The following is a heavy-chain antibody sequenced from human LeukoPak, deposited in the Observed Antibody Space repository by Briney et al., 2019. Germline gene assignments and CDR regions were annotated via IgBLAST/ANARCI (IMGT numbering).Heavy chain of an antibody. V-gene: IGHV3-73*01. CDR1: GFTFSDSA. CDR2: IIGKTNSYAT. Sequence: GGSLKLSCAASGFTFSDSARNGVRQASGKGLEWVGHIIGKTNSYATAYAASVRGRFTISRDDSKNTEYLQMNSLKTEDTAVYYCTGGSGWYSPDYWGQGTLVTVSS. CDR3: TGGSGWYSPDY. J-gene: IGHJ4*02. D-gene: IGHD6-19*01.